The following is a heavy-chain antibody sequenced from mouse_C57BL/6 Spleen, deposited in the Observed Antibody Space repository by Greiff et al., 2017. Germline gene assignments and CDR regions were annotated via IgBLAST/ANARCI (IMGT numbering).Heavy chain of an antibody. CDR3: ARGGYYCAY. CDR2: IDPNSGGT. V-gene: IGHV1-72*01. D-gene: IGHD2-3*01. Sequence: QVQLQQPGAELVKPGASVKLSCKASGYTFTSYWMHWVKQRPGRGLEWIGRIDPNSGGTKYTEKFKSKATLTVDKPSRTAYMQLSSLTSEESAVYYCARGGYYCAYWGQGTLVTVSA. CDR1: GYTFTSYW. J-gene: IGHJ3*01.